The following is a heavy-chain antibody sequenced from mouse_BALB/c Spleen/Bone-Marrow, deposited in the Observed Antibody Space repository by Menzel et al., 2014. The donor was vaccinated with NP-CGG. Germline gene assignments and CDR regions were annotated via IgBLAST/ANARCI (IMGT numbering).Heavy chain of an antibody. Sequence: EVQLQESGAELVKPGASVRLSCTASGFNIKDTYMHWGKRRPEQGLEWIGRTDPANGNTKYDPKFQGKATITADTSSNTAYLQLSSLTSEDTAVYYCAGDGAYWGQGTLVTVSA. CDR3: AGDGAY. J-gene: IGHJ3*01. CDR1: GFNIKDTY. CDR2: TDPANGNT. D-gene: IGHD3-3*01. V-gene: IGHV14-3*02.